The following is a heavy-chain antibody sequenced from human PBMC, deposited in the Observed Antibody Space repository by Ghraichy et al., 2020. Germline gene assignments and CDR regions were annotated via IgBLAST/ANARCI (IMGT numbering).Heavy chain of an antibody. CDR3: ARMCVEAGPMYYYYYYMDV. V-gene: IGHV4-34*01. J-gene: IGHJ6*03. CDR1: GGSFSGYY. D-gene: IGHD2-15*01. CDR2: INHSGST. Sequence: SETLSLTCAVYGGSFSGYYWSWIRQPPGKGLEWIGEINHSGSTNYNPSPKSRVTISVDTSKNQFSLKLSSVTAADTAVYYCARMCVEAGPMYYYYYYMDVWGKGTTVTVSS.